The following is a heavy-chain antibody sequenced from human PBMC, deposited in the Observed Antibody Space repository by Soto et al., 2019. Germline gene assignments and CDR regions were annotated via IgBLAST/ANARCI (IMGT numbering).Heavy chain of an antibody. V-gene: IGHV1-46*01. J-gene: IGHJ6*02. D-gene: IGHD3-22*01. Sequence: ASVKVSCKASGYNFTSHYMHWVRQAPGQGLESMGIIYPRGGTTIYAQKFQGRVTMTRDTCTHTFYMELSSLRSEDTAMYYCARVGYSATGKTFHYHGLDVWGQGTTVTVSS. CDR1: GYNFTSHY. CDR3: ARVGYSATGKTFHYHGLDV. CDR2: IYPRGGTT.